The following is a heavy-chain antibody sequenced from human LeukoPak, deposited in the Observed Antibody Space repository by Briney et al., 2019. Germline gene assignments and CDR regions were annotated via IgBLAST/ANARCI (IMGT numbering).Heavy chain of an antibody. CDR3: AKGAYYDCSGYSDY. CDR2: ISWNSGNI. J-gene: IGHJ4*02. D-gene: IGHD3-22*01. V-gene: IGHV3-9*01. CDR1: GSTFDDYA. Sequence: GGSLRLSCAASGSTFDDYAMHWVRQPPGKGLEWVSGISWNSGNIGYADSVKGRFTISRDNAKNSLYLQMDSLRAEDTALYYCAKGAYYDCSGYSDYWGQGTLVTVSS.